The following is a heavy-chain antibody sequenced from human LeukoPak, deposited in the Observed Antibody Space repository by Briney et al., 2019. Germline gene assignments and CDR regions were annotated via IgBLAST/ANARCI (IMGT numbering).Heavy chain of an antibody. CDR3: VRWQSGSMFHPP. D-gene: IGHD3-10*02. CDR1: GGSISSSGHY. J-gene: IGHJ5*02. CDR2: IYYSGTT. Sequence: SETLSLTCTVSGGSISSSGHYWGWIRQPPGKGLEWMGSIYYSGTTAYNPSLKSRVAISVDTSKNQFSLKLSSVTAADTAVYYCVRWQSGSMFHPPWGQGALVTVSS. V-gene: IGHV4-39*01.